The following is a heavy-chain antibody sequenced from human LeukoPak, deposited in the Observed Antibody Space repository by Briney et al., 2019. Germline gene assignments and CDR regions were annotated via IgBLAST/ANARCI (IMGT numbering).Heavy chain of an antibody. CDR1: GFTFSSYA. CDR2: ISGSGGNT. J-gene: IGHJ6*04. V-gene: IGHV3-23*01. Sequence: PGGSLRLSCAASGFTFSSYAMSWVRQAPGKGLEWVSAISGSGGNTYYADSVKGRFTISRDNSKNTLYLQMSSLRAEDTAVYYCAKWGTSSWSYYYYGMDVWGKGTTVTVSS. D-gene: IGHD6-13*01. CDR3: AKWGTSSWSYYYYGMDV.